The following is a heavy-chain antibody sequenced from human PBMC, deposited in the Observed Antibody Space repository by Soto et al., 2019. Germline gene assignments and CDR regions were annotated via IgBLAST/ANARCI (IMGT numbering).Heavy chain of an antibody. Sequence: APMKVSFKASGFTFSSSCISWGRQAPGQGLEWMGWISAYNGNTNYAQKLQGRATMTTDTSTSTAYMELRSLRSDDTAVYYCARDSRGGTAFDIWGQGTMVTVSS. J-gene: IGHJ3*02. V-gene: IGHV1-18*01. CDR3: ARDSRGGTAFDI. CDR2: ISAYNGNT. CDR1: GFTFSSSC. D-gene: IGHD2-2*01.